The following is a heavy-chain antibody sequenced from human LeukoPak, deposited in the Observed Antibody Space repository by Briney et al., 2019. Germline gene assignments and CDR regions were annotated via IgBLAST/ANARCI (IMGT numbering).Heavy chain of an antibody. J-gene: IGHJ4*02. Sequence: GASVKVSCRASGYTFTGYGISWVRQAPGQGLEWMGWISAYNGNTNYAQKLQGRVTMTTDTSTSTAYMELRSLRSDDTAVYYCARVINHGVITGYFDYWGQGTLVTVSS. D-gene: IGHD3-22*01. CDR1: GYTFTGYG. CDR2: ISAYNGNT. CDR3: ARVINHGVITGYFDY. V-gene: IGHV1-18*01.